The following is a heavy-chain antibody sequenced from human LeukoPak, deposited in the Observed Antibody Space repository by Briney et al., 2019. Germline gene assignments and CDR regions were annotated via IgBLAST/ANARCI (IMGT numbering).Heavy chain of an antibody. Sequence: PGGSLRLSCAASGFTFSGYAMSWVRQAPGKGLEWVSAISGSGGSTYYADSVKGRFTISRDNSKNTLYLQMNSLRAEDTAVYYCAKDLSDHNWFDPWGQGTLVTVSS. CDR3: AKDLSDHNWFDP. J-gene: IGHJ5*02. V-gene: IGHV3-23*01. D-gene: IGHD2/OR15-2a*01. CDR1: GFTFSGYA. CDR2: ISGSGGST.